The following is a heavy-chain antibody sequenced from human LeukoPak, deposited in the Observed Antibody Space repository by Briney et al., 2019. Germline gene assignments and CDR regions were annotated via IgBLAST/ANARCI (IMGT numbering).Heavy chain of an antibody. J-gene: IGHJ6*02. D-gene: IGHD6-13*01. CDR1: GYSFTTYW. V-gene: IGHV5-51*01. Sequence: GESLKISCKASGYSFTTYWIGWVRQMSGKGLEWMCIIYPGDSDIRYSPSFQGQVTISADKSISTAYLQWSSLKASDTAMYYCARLGIISNIAAAGTRSGNYYGMDVWGQGTTVTVSS. CDR2: IYPGDSDI. CDR3: ARLGIISNIAAAGTRSGNYYGMDV.